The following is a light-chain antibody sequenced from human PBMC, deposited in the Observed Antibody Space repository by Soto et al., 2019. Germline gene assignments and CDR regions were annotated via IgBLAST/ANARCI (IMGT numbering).Light chain of an antibody. CDR2: DVS. Sequence: QSALTQPASVSGSPGQSITISCTGTSSDVGGYNYVSWYQQHPGKAPKLMIYDVSNRPSGVSNRFSGSKSANTASLTISGLQAEDEADYYCSSYTSSSTVIFGGVTKLTVL. CDR1: SSDVGGYNY. V-gene: IGLV2-14*01. CDR3: SSYTSSSTVI. J-gene: IGLJ2*01.